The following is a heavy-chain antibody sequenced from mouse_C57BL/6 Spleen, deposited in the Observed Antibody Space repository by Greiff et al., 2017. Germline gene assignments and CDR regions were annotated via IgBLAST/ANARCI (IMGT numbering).Heavy chain of an antibody. V-gene: IGHV1-5*01. CDR3: TILGTAGVYRYLDV. Sequence: VQLQQSGTVLVRPGASVKMSCKTSGYTFTSYWMHWVKQRPGQGLEWIGAIYPGNSDTSYNQKFKGKAKLTAVTSASTAYMELSSLTNEDSAVYYCTILGTAGVYRYLDVWGTGTTVTVSS. CDR1: GYTFTSYW. CDR2: IYPGNSDT. D-gene: IGHD1-2*01. J-gene: IGHJ1*03.